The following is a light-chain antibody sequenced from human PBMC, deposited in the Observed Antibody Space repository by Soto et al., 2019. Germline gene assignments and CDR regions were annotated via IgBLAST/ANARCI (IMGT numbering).Light chain of an antibody. CDR3: QQYTSYSET. Sequence: DIQMTQSPSTLSASVGDRVTITCRASQSISSWLAWYQQKPGKTPKLLIYKASSLESGVPSRFSGNGSGTEFTLTISSLQPDDFATYYCQQYTSYSETFGQGTKVEIK. CDR1: QSISSW. CDR2: KAS. J-gene: IGKJ1*01. V-gene: IGKV1-5*03.